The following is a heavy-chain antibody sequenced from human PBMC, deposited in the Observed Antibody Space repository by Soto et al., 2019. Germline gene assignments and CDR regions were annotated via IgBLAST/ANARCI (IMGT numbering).Heavy chain of an antibody. CDR1: GYTLTELS. CDR2: FDPEDGET. Sequence: DSVKVSCKVSGYTLTELSMHWVRQAPGKGLEWMGGFDPEDGETSYAQKFQGRVTMTDDTSTDTAYMELSSLRYEDTAVYYCATDLYYDSSGYNAFDIWGQGTMVTVSS. CDR3: ATDLYYDSSGYNAFDI. J-gene: IGHJ3*02. D-gene: IGHD3-22*01. V-gene: IGHV1-24*01.